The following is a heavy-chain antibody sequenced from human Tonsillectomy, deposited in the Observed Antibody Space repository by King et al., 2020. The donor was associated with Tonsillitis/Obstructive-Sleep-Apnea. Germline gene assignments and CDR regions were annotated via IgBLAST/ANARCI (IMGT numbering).Heavy chain of an antibody. CDR1: GFTFGDYA. V-gene: IGHV3-49*04. CDR2: IRSKVDGGTT. J-gene: IGHJ6*02. D-gene: IGHD1-1*01. CDR3: IRIQVLLGYYSGMNV. Sequence: QLVQSGGGLVQPGRSLRLSCTASGFTFGDYAMSWVRQAPGKGLEWVGFIRSKVDGGTTEYAASVKGRFTISRDDSKSIAYLQMNSLKTEDPAVYYCIRIQVLLGYYSGMNVWGQGTTVTVSS.